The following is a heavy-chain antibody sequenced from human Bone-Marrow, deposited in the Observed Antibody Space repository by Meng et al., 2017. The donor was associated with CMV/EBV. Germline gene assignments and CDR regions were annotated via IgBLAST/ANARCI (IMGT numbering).Heavy chain of an antibody. CDR1: GFNFSKTW. CDR3: ARDSTGALFGVVIMVY. CDR2: ISSSSSYI. D-gene: IGHD3-3*01. J-gene: IGHJ4*02. V-gene: IGHV3-21*01. Sequence: GESLKISCAASGFNFSKTWMTWVRQAPGKGLEWVSSISSSSSYIYYADSVKGRFTISRDNAKNSLYLQMNSLRAEDTAVYYCARDSTGALFGVVIMVYWGQGTLVAVSS.